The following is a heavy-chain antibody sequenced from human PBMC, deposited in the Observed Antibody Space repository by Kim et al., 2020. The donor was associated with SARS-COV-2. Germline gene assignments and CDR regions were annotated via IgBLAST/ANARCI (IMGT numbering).Heavy chain of an antibody. CDR3: ARCPGHSSSFWFDP. CDR2: IYHSGST. V-gene: IGHV4-4*02. Sequence: SETLSLTCGVSGGSISSRNWWSWVCQPPGKGLDWIGEIYHSGSTKYNPSLRSRVTISVDKSKNQFSLKVTSVTAADTAVYYCARCPGHSSSFWFDPWGQG. J-gene: IGHJ5*02. D-gene: IGHD6-6*01. CDR1: GGSISSRNW.